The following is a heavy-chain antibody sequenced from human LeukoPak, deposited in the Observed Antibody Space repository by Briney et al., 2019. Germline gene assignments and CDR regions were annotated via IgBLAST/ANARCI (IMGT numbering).Heavy chain of an antibody. CDR3: ARGTNRGAGNFDY. V-gene: IGHV4-59*01. D-gene: IGHD1-1*01. CDR1: GGSISSFY. J-gene: IGHJ4*02. CDR2: IYYSGNT. Sequence: SETLSLTCTVSGGSISSFYWSWLRQPPGKGLEWIGYIYYSGNTNYNPSLKSRVTMSVDTSKNQFSLNLSPVTAADTAVYYCARGTNRGAGNFDYWGQGALVTVSS.